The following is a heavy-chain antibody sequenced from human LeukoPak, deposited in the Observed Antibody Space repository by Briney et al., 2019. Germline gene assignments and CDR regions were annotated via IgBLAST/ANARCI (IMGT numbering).Heavy chain of an antibody. D-gene: IGHD4-23*01. CDR2: ISYDGSNK. CDR1: GFTFSSYG. J-gene: IGHJ4*02. CDR3: AKDYGGNSGVDH. V-gene: IGHV3-30*18. Sequence: PGGSLRLSCAASGFTFSSYGMHWVRQAPGKGLEWVAVISYDGSNKYYADSVKGRFTISRDNSKNTVYLQVNNLRAEDTAVFYCAKDYGGNSGVDHWGQGTLVTVSS.